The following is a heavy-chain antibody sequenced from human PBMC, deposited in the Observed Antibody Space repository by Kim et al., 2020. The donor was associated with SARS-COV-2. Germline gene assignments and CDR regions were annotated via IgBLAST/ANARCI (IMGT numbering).Heavy chain of an antibody. Sequence: ASVKVSCKASGYTFTSYYMHWVRQAPGQGLEWMGIINPSGGSTSYAQKFQGRVTMTRDTSTSTVYMELSSLRSEDTAVYYCARDQGGGCSGGSCYSLGSFWLPQYYFDYWGQGTLVTVSS. D-gene: IGHD2-15*01. V-gene: IGHV1-46*01. CDR3: ARDQGGGCSGGSCYSLGSFWLPQYYFDY. CDR2: INPSGGST. J-gene: IGHJ4*02. CDR1: GYTFTSYY.